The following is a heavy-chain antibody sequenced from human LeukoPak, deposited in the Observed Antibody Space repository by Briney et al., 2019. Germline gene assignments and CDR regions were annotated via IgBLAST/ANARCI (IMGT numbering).Heavy chain of an antibody. D-gene: IGHD6-13*01. J-gene: IGHJ5*02. CDR2: IYYTGRP. CDR1: GGSLSESY. V-gene: IGHV4-31*11. CDR3: ARGTGGAAAADFDP. Sequence: SETLSLTCAVYGGSLSESYWSWIRQHPRKGLEWIGAIYYTGRPYYNPSLKSRATISVDTSKNHFSLKLTSVTAADTAVYYCARGTGGAAAADFDPWGQGTLVTVSS.